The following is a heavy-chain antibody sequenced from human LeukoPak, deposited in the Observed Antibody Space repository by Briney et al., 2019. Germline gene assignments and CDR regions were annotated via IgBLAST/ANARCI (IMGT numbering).Heavy chain of an antibody. Sequence: GGSLRLSCAASGFTFSSHAMSWVRQAPGKGLEWVSAISGSGGSTYYADSVKGRFTISRDNSKNTLYLQMNSLRAEDTAVYFCAKVLCSGGNCYSYNWFDPWGQGTLVTVSS. CDR2: ISGSGGST. V-gene: IGHV3-23*01. CDR1: GFTFSSHA. J-gene: IGHJ5*02. CDR3: AKVLCSGGNCYSYNWFDP. D-gene: IGHD2-15*01.